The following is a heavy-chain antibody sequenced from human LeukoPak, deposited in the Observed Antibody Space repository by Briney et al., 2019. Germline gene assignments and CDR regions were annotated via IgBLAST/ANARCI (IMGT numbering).Heavy chain of an antibody. Sequence: PGGSLRLSCAASGFTFDDYAMHWVRQAPGKGLEWVSGISWNSASIGYADSVKGRFTISRDNAKNSLYLKMNSLRAEDTALYYCAKDWYSSSWYGNFDYWGQGTLVTVSS. D-gene: IGHD6-13*01. J-gene: IGHJ4*02. V-gene: IGHV3-9*01. CDR2: ISWNSASI. CDR3: AKDWYSSSWYGNFDY. CDR1: GFTFDDYA.